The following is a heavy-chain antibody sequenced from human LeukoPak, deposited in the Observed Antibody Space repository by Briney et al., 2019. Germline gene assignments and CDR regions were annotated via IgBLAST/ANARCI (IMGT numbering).Heavy chain of an antibody. D-gene: IGHD3-10*01. J-gene: IGHJ4*02. Sequence: SETLSLTCTVSGGSINSYYWSWIRQPPGKGLEWIGYIYYTGSTNYNPSLTSRVPISLDTSRTQFSLKLSSVTAADTAVYYCARHGFYGSGSYSFDHWGQGSLVTVSS. V-gene: IGHV4-59*08. CDR2: IYYTGST. CDR3: ARHGFYGSGSYSFDH. CDR1: GGSINSYY.